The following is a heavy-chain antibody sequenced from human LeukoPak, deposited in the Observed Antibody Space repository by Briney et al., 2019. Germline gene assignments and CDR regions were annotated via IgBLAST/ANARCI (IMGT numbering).Heavy chain of an antibody. J-gene: IGHJ4*02. Sequence: GGSLRVSCAASGFTFSSYWMSWVRQAPGKGLEWVANIKQDGSEKYYVDSVKGRFTISRDNAKNSLYLQMNSLRAEDTAVYYCARDGVYRSSAPDYWGQGTLVTVSS. D-gene: IGHD2-8*01. CDR3: ARDGVYRSSAPDY. CDR2: IKQDGSEK. CDR1: GFTFSSYW. V-gene: IGHV3-7*01.